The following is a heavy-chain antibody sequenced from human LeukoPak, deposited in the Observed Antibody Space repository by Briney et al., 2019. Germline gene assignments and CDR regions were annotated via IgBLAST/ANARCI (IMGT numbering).Heavy chain of an antibody. CDR2: IKSKTDGGTT. V-gene: IGHV3-15*01. J-gene: IGHJ4*02. Sequence: GGSLRLSCAASGFTFSNAWMSWVRQAPGKGLEWVGRIKSKTDGGTTDYAAPVKGRFTISRDDSKNTLYLQMNSLKTEDTAVYYCTTDFGPYCSGGSCYYFDYWGQGTLVTVSS. D-gene: IGHD2-15*01. CDR1: GFTFSNAW. CDR3: TTDFGPYCSGGSCYYFDY.